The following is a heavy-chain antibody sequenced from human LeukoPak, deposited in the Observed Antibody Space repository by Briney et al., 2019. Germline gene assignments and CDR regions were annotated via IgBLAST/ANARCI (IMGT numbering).Heavy chain of an antibody. V-gene: IGHV3-30*03. Sequence: GALRLSCAASGFTFISYGMHWVRQAPGKGLEWVAVISYDGSNKYYADSVKGRFTISRDNSKNTLYLQMNNLRAEDTAVYYCARLDVDRYYYYGMDVWGQGTTVTVSS. CDR1: GFTFISYG. CDR3: ARLDVDRYYYYGMDV. D-gene: IGHD5-24*01. CDR2: ISYDGSNK. J-gene: IGHJ6*02.